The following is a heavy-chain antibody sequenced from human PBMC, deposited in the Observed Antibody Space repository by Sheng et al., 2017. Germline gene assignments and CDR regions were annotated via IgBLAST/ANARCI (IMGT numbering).Heavy chain of an antibody. CDR2: INHSGST. V-gene: IGHV4-34*01. Sequence: QVQLQQWGAGLLKPSETLSLTCAVYGGSFSGYYWSWIRQPPGKGLEWIGEINHSGSTNYNPSLKSRVTISVDTSKNQFSLKLSSVTAADTAVYYCARTSVPSGITGTTMRTGCFDYWGQGTLGHRLL. D-gene: IGHD1-20*01. J-gene: IGHJ4*02. CDR3: ARTSVPSGITGTTMRTGCFDY. CDR1: GGSFSGYY.